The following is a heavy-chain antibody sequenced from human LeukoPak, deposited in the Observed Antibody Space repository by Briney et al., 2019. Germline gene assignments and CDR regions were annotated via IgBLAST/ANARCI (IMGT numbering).Heavy chain of an antibody. V-gene: IGHV4-4*02. CDR3: ARAPQYYDILTGYPYYFAY. J-gene: IGHJ4*02. CDR1: GGSISSSNW. CDR2: IYHSGST. D-gene: IGHD3-9*01. Sequence: SGTLSLTCAVSGGSISSSNWWRWVRQPPGKGLELIGEIYHSGSTNYNPSLKSRVTISVDKSKNPFSLKLSSVTAADTAVYYCARAPQYYDILTGYPYYFAYWGQGTLVTVSS.